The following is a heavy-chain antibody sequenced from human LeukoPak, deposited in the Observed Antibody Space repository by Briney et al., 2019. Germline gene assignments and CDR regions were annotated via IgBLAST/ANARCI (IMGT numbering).Heavy chain of an antibody. CDR1: GFTFSSYG. V-gene: IGHV3-33*01. CDR2: IWYDGSNK. Sequence: PGGSLRLSCAASGFTFSSYGMHWVRQAPGKGLEWVAVIWYDGSNKYYADSVKGRFTISRDNSKNTLYLQMNSLRAEDTAVYYCARGGREWLRFVIYEYYFDYWGQGTLVTVSS. J-gene: IGHJ4*02. CDR3: ARGGREWLRFVIYEYYFDY. D-gene: IGHD5-12*01.